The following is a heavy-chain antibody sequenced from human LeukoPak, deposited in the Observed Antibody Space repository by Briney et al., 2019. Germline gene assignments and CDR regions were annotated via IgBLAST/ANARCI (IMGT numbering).Heavy chain of an antibody. CDR3: ARVSSLYYIDY. CDR2: INHSGST. D-gene: IGHD2-8*01. Sequence: PSETLSLTCAVYGGSFSGYYWSWIRQPPGKGLEWIGEINHSGSTNYNPSLKSRVTISVDTSKNQFSLKLSSVTAADTAVYYCARVSSLYYIDYWGQGTLVTVSS. V-gene: IGHV4-34*01. CDR1: GGSFSGYY. J-gene: IGHJ4*02.